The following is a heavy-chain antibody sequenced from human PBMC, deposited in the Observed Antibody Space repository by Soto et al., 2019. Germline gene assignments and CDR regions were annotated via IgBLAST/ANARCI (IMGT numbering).Heavy chain of an antibody. CDR3: ARDLNYYDSSGYETSDYYYGMDV. J-gene: IGHJ6*02. D-gene: IGHD3-22*01. CDR1: GYTFTGDY. V-gene: IGHV1-2*04. Sequence: ASVKVSCTASGYTFTGDYSHWGRQAPGKGLEWMGWINPNSGGTNYAQKFQGWVTMTRDTSISTAYIELSRLRSDDTAVYYCARDLNYYDSSGYETSDYYYGMDVWGQGTTVTSP. CDR2: INPNSGGT.